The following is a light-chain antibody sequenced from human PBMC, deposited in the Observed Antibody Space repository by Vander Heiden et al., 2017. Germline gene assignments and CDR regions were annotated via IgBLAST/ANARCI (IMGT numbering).Light chain of an antibody. CDR3: QQSYSTPYT. J-gene: IGKJ2*01. CDR1: QSISSY. Sequence: DIQMTQSPSSLSASVGDRVTISCRASQSISSYLNWYQQKPGKAPKVLIYAASNLQSGVPSRFSGSGSGTDFTLTNSSLQPEDFATYYCQQSYSTPYTFGQGTKLEIK. V-gene: IGKV1-39*01. CDR2: AAS.